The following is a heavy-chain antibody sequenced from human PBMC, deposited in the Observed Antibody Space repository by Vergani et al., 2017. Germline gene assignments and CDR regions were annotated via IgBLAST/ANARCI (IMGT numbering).Heavy chain of an antibody. V-gene: IGHV1-18*04. D-gene: IGHD6-19*01. CDR3: ARTDGYSSGWLGDY. CDR1: GYTFTSYG. Sequence: QVLLVQSGAEVKKPGASVKVSCKASGYTFTSYGISWVRQAPGQGLEWMGWISAYNGNPNYAQKLQGRVTMTTDTATSTAYMGLRSLVSDGAAVYYCARTDGYSSGWLGDYWGQGTLVTVSS. J-gene: IGHJ4*02. CDR2: ISAYNGNP.